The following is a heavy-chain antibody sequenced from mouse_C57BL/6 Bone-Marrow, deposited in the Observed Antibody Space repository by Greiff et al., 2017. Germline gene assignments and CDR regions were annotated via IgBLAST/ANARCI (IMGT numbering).Heavy chain of an antibody. CDR1: GYTFTDYY. CDR3: ARWGYGSRAWFAY. CDR2: INPYNGGT. J-gene: IGHJ3*01. D-gene: IGHD1-1*01. Sequence: EVHLVESGPVLVKPGASVKMSCKASGYTFTDYYMNWVKQSHGKSLEWIGVINPYNGGTSYNQKFKGKATLTVDKSSSTAYMELNSLTSEDSAVYYCARWGYGSRAWFAYWGQGTLVTVSA. V-gene: IGHV1-19*01.